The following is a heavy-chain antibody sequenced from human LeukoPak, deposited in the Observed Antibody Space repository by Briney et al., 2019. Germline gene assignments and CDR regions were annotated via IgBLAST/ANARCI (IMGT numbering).Heavy chain of an antibody. D-gene: IGHD6-19*01. Sequence: PSETLSLTCTVSGGSISSYCWSWIRQPPGKGLEWIGYVYYSGSTNYNPSRKSRVTISVDTSKNHFALKLSSGTAADTAGYYCARADIAVAGKGIDYWGQGTLVTVSS. J-gene: IGHJ4*02. CDR1: GGSISSYC. CDR3: ARADIAVAGKGIDY. CDR2: VYYSGST. V-gene: IGHV4-59*01.